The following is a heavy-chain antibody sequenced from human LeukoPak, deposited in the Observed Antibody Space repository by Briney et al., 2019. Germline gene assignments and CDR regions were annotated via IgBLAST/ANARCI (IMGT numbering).Heavy chain of an antibody. CDR1: GFTFSTYG. CDR3: ASFDIVVVPAASGIDY. Sequence: GGSLRLSCAASGFTFSTYGMHWVRQAPGKGLEWVAVISYDGSNKYYADFVKGRFTISRDNSKNTLYLQMNSLRAEDTAVYYCASFDIVVVPAASGIDYWGQGTLVTVSS. V-gene: IGHV3-30*03. D-gene: IGHD2-2*01. CDR2: ISYDGSNK. J-gene: IGHJ4*02.